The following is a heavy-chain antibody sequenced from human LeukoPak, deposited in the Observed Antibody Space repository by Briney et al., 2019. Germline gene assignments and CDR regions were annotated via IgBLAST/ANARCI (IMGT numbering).Heavy chain of an antibody. CDR3: ARSVDDYVWGSYLYYFDY. J-gene: IGHJ4*02. Sequence: SETLSLTCAVYGGSFSGYYWSWIRQPPGKGLEWIGEINHSGSTNYNPSLKSRVTISVDTSKNQFSLKLSSVTAADTAVYYCARSVDDYVWGSYLYYFDYWGQGTLVTVSS. V-gene: IGHV4-34*01. CDR2: INHSGST. CDR1: GGSFSGYY. D-gene: IGHD3-16*02.